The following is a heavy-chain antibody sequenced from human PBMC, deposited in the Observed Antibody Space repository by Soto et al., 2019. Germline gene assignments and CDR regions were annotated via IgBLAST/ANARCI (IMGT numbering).Heavy chain of an antibody. CDR1: GLTFSNAW. D-gene: IGHD3-22*01. Sequence: EVQLVESGGGLVKPGGSLRLSCAASGLTFSNAWMNWVRQAPGKGLEWVGRIKSKTDGGTTDYAAPVKGRFTISRDDSKNTLYLQINSLKTEDTAVYYCTTDPVTMIVVVPSSGWGQGTLVTVSS. CDR2: IKSKTDGGTT. CDR3: TTDPVTMIVVVPSSG. J-gene: IGHJ4*02. V-gene: IGHV3-15*07.